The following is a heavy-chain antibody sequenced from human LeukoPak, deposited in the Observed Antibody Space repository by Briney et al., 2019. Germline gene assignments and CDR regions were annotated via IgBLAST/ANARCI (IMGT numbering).Heavy chain of an antibody. CDR1: GFTFSTYW. CDR3: ARVLPVASRDY. CDR2: IKQDGSDE. J-gene: IGHJ4*02. Sequence: GGSLRLSCAASGFTFSTYWMSWVRQAPGKGLEWVANIKQDGSDEFYVDSVKGRFTISRDNAKNSMYLQMNSLRAEDTAVYYCARVLPVASRDYWGQGTLVTVSS. D-gene: IGHD2-2*01. V-gene: IGHV3-7*01.